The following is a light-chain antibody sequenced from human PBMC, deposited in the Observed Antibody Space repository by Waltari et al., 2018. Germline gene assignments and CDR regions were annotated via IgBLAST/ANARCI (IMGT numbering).Light chain of an antibody. CDR1: SSDVGGYNY. CDR2: DVS. J-gene: IGLJ2*01. V-gene: IGLV2-23*02. CDR3: CSYAGSRIHVL. Sequence: QSALTQPAPVSGSPGQSLTIPCPGTSSDVGGYNYVPWYQQYPGKAPKLMIYDVSKRPSGVSNRFSGSKSGNTASLTISGLQAEDEADYYCCSYAGSRIHVLFGGGTKLTVL.